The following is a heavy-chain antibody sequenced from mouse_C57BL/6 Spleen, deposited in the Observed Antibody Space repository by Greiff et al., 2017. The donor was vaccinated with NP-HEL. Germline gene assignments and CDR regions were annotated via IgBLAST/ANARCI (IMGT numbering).Heavy chain of an antibody. Sequence: EVQVVESGGGLVKPGGSLKLSCAASGFTFSSYTMSWVRQTPEKRLEWVATISGGGGNTYYPDSVKGRFTISRDNAKNTLYLQRSSLRSEDTALYYCARHEGTTAVATRWYFDVWGTGTTVTVSS. CDR1: GFTFSSYT. V-gene: IGHV5-9*01. CDR2: ISGGGGNT. D-gene: IGHD1-1*01. CDR3: ARHEGTTAVATRWYFDV. J-gene: IGHJ1*03.